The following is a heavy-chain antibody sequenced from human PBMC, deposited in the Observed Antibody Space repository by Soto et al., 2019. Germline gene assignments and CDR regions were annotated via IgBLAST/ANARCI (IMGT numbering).Heavy chain of an antibody. CDR2: ISYDGSNK. D-gene: IGHD6-19*01. J-gene: IGHJ6*02. CDR3: ARGAVAGTGYYYGMDV. CDR1: GFTFSSYA. Sequence: QVQLVESGGGVVQPGRSLRLSCAASGFTFSSYAVHWVRQAPGKGLEWVAVISYDGSNKYYADSVKGRFTISRDNSKNTLYLQMNSLRAEDTAVYYCARGAVAGTGYYYGMDVWGQGTTVTVSS. V-gene: IGHV3-30-3*01.